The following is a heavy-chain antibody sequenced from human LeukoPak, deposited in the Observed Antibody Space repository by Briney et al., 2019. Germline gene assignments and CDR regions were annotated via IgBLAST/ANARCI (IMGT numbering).Heavy chain of an antibody. CDR3: AKDDESNDYGDYGDY. CDR1: GFTFSSYA. D-gene: IGHD4-17*01. J-gene: IGHJ4*02. CDR2: ISGSGGST. V-gene: IGHV3-23*01. Sequence: PGGSLRLSCAASGFTFSSYAMSWVRQAPGKGLEWVSAISGSGGSTYYADSVKGRFTISRDNSKNTLYLQMNSLRAEDTAVYYCAKDDESNDYGDYGDYWGQGTLVTVSS.